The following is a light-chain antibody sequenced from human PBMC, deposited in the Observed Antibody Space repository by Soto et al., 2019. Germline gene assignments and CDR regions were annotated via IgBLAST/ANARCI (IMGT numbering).Light chain of an antibody. J-gene: IGKJ1*01. CDR1: QSISTF. CDR3: QQSYSTPP. CDR2: AAS. V-gene: IGKV1-39*01. Sequence: DLQMTQSPSSLSASVGDRVTITCRASQSISTFLNWYQQKPGKAPKVLIYAASSLQSGVPSRFSGSGSGTDFALTISNLQPEDFATYYCQQSYSTPPFGQGTRVEIK.